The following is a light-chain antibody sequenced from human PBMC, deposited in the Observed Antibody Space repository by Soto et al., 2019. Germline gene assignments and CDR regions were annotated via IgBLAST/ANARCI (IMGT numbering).Light chain of an antibody. CDR3: QQRSNWPQYT. CDR1: QSVSSY. CDR2: DAS. J-gene: IGKJ2*01. Sequence: EIVLTQSPATLSLSPGERATLSCRASQSVSSYLAWYQQKPGQAPSLLIYDASNRATGIPARFSGSGSGTDFTITISSLAPEDFAVYSCQQRSNWPQYTFGQGTKLEIK. V-gene: IGKV3-11*01.